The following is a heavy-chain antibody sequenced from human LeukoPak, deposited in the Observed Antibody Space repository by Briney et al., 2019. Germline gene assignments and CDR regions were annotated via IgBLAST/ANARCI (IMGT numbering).Heavy chain of an antibody. V-gene: IGHV4-39*01. J-gene: IGHJ3*02. D-gene: IGHD5-24*01. CDR3: AGRLWRRDGYNLSAFDI. CDR1: GDSVSRSNYY. CDR2: IYSSGNT. Sequence: SETLSLTCTVSGDSVSRSNYYWDWIRQPPGRGLEWLGNIYSSGNTYYNPSLKSRVTISVDTSKNQFSLKLSSVTAADTAVYYCAGRLWRRDGYNLSAFDIWGQGTMVTVSS.